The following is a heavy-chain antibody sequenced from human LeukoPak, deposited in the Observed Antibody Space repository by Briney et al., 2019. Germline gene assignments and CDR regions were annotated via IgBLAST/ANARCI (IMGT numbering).Heavy chain of an antibody. CDR3: ARDPRAKTTTVFFFRYYGMDV. CDR2: ISSSSSYI. CDR1: GFTFSSYS. V-gene: IGHV3-21*01. J-gene: IGHJ6*02. Sequence: KTGGSLRLSCAASGFTFSSYSMNWVRQAPGKGLEWVSSISSSSSYIYYADSVKGRFTISRDNAKNSLYLQMNSLRAEDTAVYYCARDPRAKTTTVFFFRYYGMDVWGQGTTVTVSS. D-gene: IGHD4-17*01.